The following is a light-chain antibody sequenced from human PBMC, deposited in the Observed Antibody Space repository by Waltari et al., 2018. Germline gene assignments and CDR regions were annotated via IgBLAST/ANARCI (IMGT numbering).Light chain of an antibody. Sequence: EIVMTQSPATLSVSPGDTAPLSCRASQSVSSNLAWYQQKPGQDPRLLIYGAYTRATGIPARFSGSGSGTEFTLTISSLQSEDFAVYYCQQYNNWPPYTFGQGTKLEIK. CDR3: QQYNNWPPYT. V-gene: IGKV3-15*01. CDR2: GAY. CDR1: QSVSSN. J-gene: IGKJ2*01.